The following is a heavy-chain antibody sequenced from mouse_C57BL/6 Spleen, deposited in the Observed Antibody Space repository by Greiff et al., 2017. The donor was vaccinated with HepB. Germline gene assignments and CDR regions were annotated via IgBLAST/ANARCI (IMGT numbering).Heavy chain of an antibody. Sequence: VQLQESGAELVKPGASVKLSCKASGYTFTEYTIHWVKQRSGQGLEWIGWFYPGSGSIKYNEKFKDKATLTADKSSSTGYMELSRLTSEDSAVYFCARHEESGSSPYYAMDYWGQGTSVTVSS. CDR3: ARHEESGSSPYYAMDY. CDR2: FYPGSGSI. CDR1: GYTFTEYT. D-gene: IGHD1-1*01. V-gene: IGHV1-62-2*01. J-gene: IGHJ4*01.